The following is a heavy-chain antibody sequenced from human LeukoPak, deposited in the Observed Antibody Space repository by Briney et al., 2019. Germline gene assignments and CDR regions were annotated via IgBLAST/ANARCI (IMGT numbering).Heavy chain of an antibody. D-gene: IGHD5-12*01. J-gene: IGHJ2*01. CDR1: GGSISTYY. CDR3: ARQVAAGYFDL. Sequence: SETLSLTCTVSGGSISTYYWSWIRQPPGKGLEWIGYIYYSGSTSQNPSLKSRVTISVDTSKNQFSLKLSSVTAADTAVYYCARQVAAGYFDLWGRGTLVTVSS. V-gene: IGHV4-59*08. CDR2: IYYSGST.